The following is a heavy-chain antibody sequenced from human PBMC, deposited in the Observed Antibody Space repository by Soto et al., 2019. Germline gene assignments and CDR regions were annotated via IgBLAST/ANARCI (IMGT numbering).Heavy chain of an antibody. CDR3: AKDGADTGTYYFDY. Sequence: QVQLVESGGGVVQPGRSLRLSCAASNLTFSNYGMHWVRQAPGKGLEWVALISNDGSNKYYTDSVKGRFTISRDNSRNTLSLQMNSLRADDTAVYYCAKDGADTGTYYFDYWGQGTLITVSS. CDR1: NLTFSNYG. J-gene: IGHJ4*02. CDR2: ISNDGSNK. V-gene: IGHV3-30*18. D-gene: IGHD1-26*01.